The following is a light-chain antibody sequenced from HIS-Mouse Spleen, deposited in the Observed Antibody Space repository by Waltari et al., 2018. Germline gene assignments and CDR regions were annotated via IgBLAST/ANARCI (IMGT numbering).Light chain of an antibody. Sequence: SYELPQPPSVAVSPGQTARINCSGEACPKKYAYWYQQKSGQDPVLVIYEDSKRPSGIPERFSGSSSGTMATLTISGAQVEDEADYYCYSTDSSGNHRVFGGGTKLTVL. V-gene: IGLV3-10*01. CDR1: ACPKKY. CDR2: EDS. CDR3: YSTDSSGNHRV. J-gene: IGLJ2*01.